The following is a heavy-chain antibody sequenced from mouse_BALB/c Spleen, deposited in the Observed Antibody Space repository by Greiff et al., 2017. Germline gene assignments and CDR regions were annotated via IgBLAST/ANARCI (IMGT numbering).Heavy chain of an antibody. CDR2: IRLKSNNYAT. J-gene: IGHJ4*01. CDR1: GFTFSNYW. Sequence: EVKVEESGGGLVQPGGSMKLSCVASGFTFSNYWMNWVRQSPEKGLEWVAEIRLKSNNYATHYAESVKGRFTISRDDSKSSVYLQMNNLRAEDTGIYYCTRTYGNYDYAMDYWGQGTSVTVSS. D-gene: IGHD2-1*01. CDR3: TRTYGNYDYAMDY. V-gene: IGHV6-6*02.